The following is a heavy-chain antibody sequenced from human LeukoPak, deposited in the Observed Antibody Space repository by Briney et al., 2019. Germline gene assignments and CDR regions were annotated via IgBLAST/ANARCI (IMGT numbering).Heavy chain of an antibody. CDR3: TLANRAYAYGYDY. D-gene: IGHD5-18*01. Sequence: GGSLRLSCAASGFTFSSYAMSWVRQAPGKGLEWVSAISGSGGSTYYADSVKGRFTISRDNSKNTLYLQMNSLRAEDTAVYYCTLANRAYAYGYDYWGQGTLVTVSS. J-gene: IGHJ4*02. CDR1: GFTFSSYA. CDR2: ISGSGGST. V-gene: IGHV3-23*01.